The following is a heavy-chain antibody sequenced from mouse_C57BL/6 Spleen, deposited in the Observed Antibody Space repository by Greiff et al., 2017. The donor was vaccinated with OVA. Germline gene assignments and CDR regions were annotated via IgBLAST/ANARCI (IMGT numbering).Heavy chain of an antibody. CDR3: ARYYGSGYYAMDY. D-gene: IGHD1-1*01. Sequence: QVQLKESGAELVKPGASVKISCKASGYAFSSYWMNWVKQRPGKGLEWIGQIYPGDGDTNYNGKFKGKATLTADKSSSTAYMQLSSLTSEDSAVYFCARYYGSGYYAMDYWGQGTSVTVSS. J-gene: IGHJ4*01. CDR1: GYAFSSYW. V-gene: IGHV1-80*01. CDR2: IYPGDGDT.